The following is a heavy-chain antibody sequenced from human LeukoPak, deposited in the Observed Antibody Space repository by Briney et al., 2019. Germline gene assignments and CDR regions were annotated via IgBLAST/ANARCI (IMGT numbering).Heavy chain of an antibody. D-gene: IGHD6-19*01. CDR2: IIPILGIA. V-gene: IGHV1-69*04. CDR3: ARDRSSGLFDY. J-gene: IGHJ4*02. Sequence: GASVKVTCKASGRTFSSYAISWVRQAPGQGLEWMGRIIPILGIANYAQKFQGRVTITADKSTSTAYMELSSLRPEDTAVYYCARDRSSGLFDYWGQGTLVTVSS. CDR1: GRTFSSYA.